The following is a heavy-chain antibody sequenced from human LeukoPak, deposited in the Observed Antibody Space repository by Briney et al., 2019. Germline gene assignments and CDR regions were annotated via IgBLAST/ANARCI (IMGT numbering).Heavy chain of an antibody. CDR1: GYIFTSYW. CDR2: IYPGDSDT. D-gene: IGHD3-3*01. J-gene: IGHJ4*02. V-gene: IGHV5-51*01. CDR3: ARCGRYYDFWSGYPHFDY. Sequence: GESRKISCKGSGYIFTSYWIGWVRQMPGKGLEWMGIIYPGDSDTRYSPSFQGQVTISADKSISTAYLQWSSLKASDTAMYYCARCGRYYDFWSGYPHFDYWGQGTLVTVSS.